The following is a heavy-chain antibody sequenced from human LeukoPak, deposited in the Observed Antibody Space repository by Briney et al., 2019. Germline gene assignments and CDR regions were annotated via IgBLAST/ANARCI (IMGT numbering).Heavy chain of an antibody. V-gene: IGHV3-30*02. CDR3: AKDTTPPKAGFDP. Sequence: GGSLRLSCAASGFTFSSYGMHWVRQAPGKGLEWVAFIRYDGSNKYYADSVKGRFTISRDNSKNTLYLQMNSLRAEDTAVYYCAKDTTPPKAGFDPWVQGTLVTVSS. CDR2: IRYDGSNK. D-gene: IGHD1-14*01. CDR1: GFTFSSYG. J-gene: IGHJ5*02.